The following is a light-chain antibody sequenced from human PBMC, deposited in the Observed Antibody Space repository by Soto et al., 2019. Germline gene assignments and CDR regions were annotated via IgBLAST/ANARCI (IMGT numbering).Light chain of an antibody. CDR3: QQADSFPQT. Sequence: DIQMTQSPSSVSASVGDRVTITCRASQGIGTWLAWYQQKPGKGPNLLIYAASSLESGVPSRFSGSGSGTDFTLTISSLQPEDFATYYCQQADSFPQTVGQGTKVDSK. CDR1: QGIGTW. V-gene: IGKV1-12*01. J-gene: IGKJ1*01. CDR2: AAS.